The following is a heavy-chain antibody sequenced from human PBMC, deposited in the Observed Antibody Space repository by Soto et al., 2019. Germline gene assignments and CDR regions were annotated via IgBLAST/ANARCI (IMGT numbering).Heavy chain of an antibody. D-gene: IGHD3-10*01. CDR3: AKVVMVRGVSYYFDY. CDR1: GFTFSSYA. J-gene: IGHJ4*02. V-gene: IGHV3-23*01. Sequence: PGGSLRLSCVASGFTFSSYAISWVRQAPGKGLEWVSAISGSGGSTYYADSVKGRFTISRDNSKNTLYLQMNSLRAEDTAVYYCAKVVMVRGVSYYFDYWGQGTLVTVSS. CDR2: ISGSGGST.